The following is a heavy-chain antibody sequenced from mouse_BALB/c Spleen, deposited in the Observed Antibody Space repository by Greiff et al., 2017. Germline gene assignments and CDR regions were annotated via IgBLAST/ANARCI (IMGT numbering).Heavy chain of an antibody. CDR1: GFTFSNYW. CDR2: IRLKSNNYAT. V-gene: IGHV6-6*02. CDR3: TLVRRGGSAMDY. Sequence: EVKVEESGGGLVQPGGSMKLSCVASGFTFSNYWMNWVRQSPEKGLEWVAEIRLKSNNYATHYAESVKGRFTISRDDSKSSVYLQMNNLRAEDTGIYYCTLVRRGGSAMDYWGQGTSVTVSS. D-gene: IGHD2-14*01. J-gene: IGHJ4*01.